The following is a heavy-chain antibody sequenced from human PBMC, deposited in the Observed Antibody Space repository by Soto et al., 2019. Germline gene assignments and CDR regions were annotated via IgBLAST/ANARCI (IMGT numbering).Heavy chain of an antibody. CDR2: IYSGGAT. CDR3: ARVDYGDYGWYFDL. J-gene: IGHJ2*01. V-gene: IGHV3-53*01. CDR1: GFTVTTKY. D-gene: IGHD4-17*01. Sequence: EVQLVESGGNLIQPGGSLRLSCAPSGFTVTTKYRTWVRQAPGKGLEWVSLIYSGGATSYADSVKGRFTISRDNSKDSLYLQVNSLRAEDTAVYYCARVDYGDYGWYFDLWGRGTLVTVSS.